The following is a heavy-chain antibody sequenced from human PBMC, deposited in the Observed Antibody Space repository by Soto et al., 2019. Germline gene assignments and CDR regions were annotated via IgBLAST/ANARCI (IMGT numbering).Heavy chain of an antibody. D-gene: IGHD2-21*02. V-gene: IGHV4-31*11. J-gene: IGHJ5*02. CDR2: ISSSGST. Sequence: NPSGTLSLTCAASGDSIGGVDYCSWIRQFPGRGLEWIGCISSSGSTYYNPALNNRISLSLDTSQNQFSLKLLSLTAADTAIYYCARSGVTGIVIPSHWFDPWGQGTLVTVSS. CDR3: ARSGVTGIVIPSHWFDP. CDR1: GDSIGGVDY.